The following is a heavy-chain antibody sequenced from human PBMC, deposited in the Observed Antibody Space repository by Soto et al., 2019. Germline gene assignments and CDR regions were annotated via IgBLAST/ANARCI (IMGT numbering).Heavy chain of an antibody. CDR3: ARAVAVAGIEGY. D-gene: IGHD6-19*01. CDR2: IWYDGSNK. J-gene: IGHJ4*02. Sequence: QVQLVESGGGVVQPGRSLRLSCAASGFTFSSYGMHWVRQAPGKGLEWVAVIWYDGSNKYYADSVKGRFTISRDNSKNSLYLQMNSLRAEDTAVYYCARAVAVAGIEGYWGQGPLVTVSS. CDR1: GFTFSSYG. V-gene: IGHV3-33*01.